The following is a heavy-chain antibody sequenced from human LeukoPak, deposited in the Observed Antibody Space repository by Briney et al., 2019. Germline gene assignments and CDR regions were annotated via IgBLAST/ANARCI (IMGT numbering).Heavy chain of an antibody. V-gene: IGHV3-23*01. Sequence: PGGSLRLSCAASGFTFSSYAMSWVRQAPGKGLEWVSGIIGSGGSTYYADSVKGRFTISRDNAKNSLYLQMNSLRAEDTAVYYCASELHYDFWSGYWKDYWGQGTLVTVSS. CDR2: IIGSGGST. J-gene: IGHJ4*02. D-gene: IGHD3-3*01. CDR3: ASELHYDFWSGYWKDY. CDR1: GFTFSSYA.